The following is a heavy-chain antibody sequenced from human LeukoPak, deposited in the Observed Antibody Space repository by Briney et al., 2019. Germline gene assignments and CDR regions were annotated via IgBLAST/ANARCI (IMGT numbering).Heavy chain of an antibody. D-gene: IGHD2-21*02. J-gene: IGHJ3*02. CDR3: ARDSAYCGGDCSDAFDI. CDR2: IYSSGST. CDR1: GGSISTYY. V-gene: IGHV4-4*07. Sequence: AETLSLTCIVSGGSISTYYWSWIRQPAGKGLEWIGRIYSSGSTNYNPSLKSRVTMSVDTSKNHFSLKLSSVTAADTAVYYCARDSAYCGGDCSDAFDIWGQGTMVTVSS.